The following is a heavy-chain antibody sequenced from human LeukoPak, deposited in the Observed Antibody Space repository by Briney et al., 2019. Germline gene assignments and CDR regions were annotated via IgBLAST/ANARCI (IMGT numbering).Heavy chain of an antibody. V-gene: IGHV4-59*01. CDR3: ARYIDGGDYYFDY. CDR2: IYYSGST. J-gene: IGHJ4*02. D-gene: IGHD5-24*01. CDR1: GGSISSYY. Sequence: SETLSLTCTASGGSISSYYWSWIRQPPGKGLEWIGYIYYSGSTNYNPSLKSRVTISVDTSKNQFSLKLSSVTAADTAVYYCARYIDGGDYYFDYWGQGTLVTVSS.